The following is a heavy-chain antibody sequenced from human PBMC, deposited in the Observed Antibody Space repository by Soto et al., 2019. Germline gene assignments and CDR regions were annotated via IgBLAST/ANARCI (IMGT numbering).Heavy chain of an antibody. D-gene: IGHD4-17*01. J-gene: IGHJ4*02. CDR2: ISYDGSNK. CDR1: GFTFSSYA. CDR3: ARTYGGNTGNDW. V-gene: IGHV3-30-3*01. Sequence: GGSLRLSCAASGFTFSSYAMHWVRQAPGKGLEWVAVISYDGSNKYYADSVKGRFTISRDNSKNTLYLQMNSLRAEDTAVYYCARTYGGNTGNDWWGQGTLVTVSS.